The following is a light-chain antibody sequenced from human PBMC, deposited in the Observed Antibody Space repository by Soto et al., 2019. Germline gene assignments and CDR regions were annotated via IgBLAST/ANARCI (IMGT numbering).Light chain of an antibody. CDR1: QGINSW. CDR2: ATS. J-gene: IGKJ4*01. CDR3: QQANSFPVT. Sequence: DIQMTQSPSSVSASVGDRVTITCRASQGINSWLSWYQQRPGKAPKLLIYATSTLQSGVPSRFSGSGSGTDFTLTISSLQPEDFATYYCQQANSFPVTFCGGTQGGY. V-gene: IGKV1-12*01.